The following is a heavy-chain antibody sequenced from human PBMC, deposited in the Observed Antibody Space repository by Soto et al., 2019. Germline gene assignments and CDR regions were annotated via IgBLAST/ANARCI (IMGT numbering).Heavy chain of an antibody. J-gene: IGHJ6*02. Sequence: SVKVSGKASGFTLSSYALRWVRQAPGQGLEWMGGIIPIFGTANYAQKFQGRVTITADESTSTAYMELSSLRSEDTAVYYCARGLESLGYYYDSSAARSGGMDVWGQGTTVTVSS. CDR3: ARGLESLGYYYDSSAARSGGMDV. CDR2: IIPIFGTA. D-gene: IGHD3-22*01. CDR1: GFTLSSYA. V-gene: IGHV1-69*13.